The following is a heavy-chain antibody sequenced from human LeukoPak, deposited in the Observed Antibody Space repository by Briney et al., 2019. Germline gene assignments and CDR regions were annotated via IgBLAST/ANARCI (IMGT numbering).Heavy chain of an antibody. CDR2: IKQDVSEN. CDR1: GFTFSNYW. J-gene: IGHJ4*01. CDR3: AKQRGSGYYFDY. D-gene: IGHD3-22*01. V-gene: IGHV3-7*01. Sequence: PGGSLRLSCAASGFTFSNYWMSWVRQAPGKGLEWVANIKQDVSENYYVDSVKGRFTISRDNAKNSLYLQMNSLRAEDTAVYYCAKQRGSGYYFDYWGHGTLVTVSS.